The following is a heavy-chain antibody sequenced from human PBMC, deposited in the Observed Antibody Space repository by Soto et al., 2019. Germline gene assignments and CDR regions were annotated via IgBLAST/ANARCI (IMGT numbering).Heavy chain of an antibody. CDR2: ISSGGSTT. CDR1: GFTFSNYH. J-gene: IGHJ5*02. CDR3: ARGATYYDSSGQGFDP. D-gene: IGHD3-22*01. Sequence: PGGSLRLSCAAAGFTFSNYHMNWVRQAPGKGLEWVSYISSGGSTTYYADSVKGRFTISRDNAKNSLYLQMNSLRDEDTAVYYCARGATYYDSSGQGFDPWGQGTLVTVSS. V-gene: IGHV3-48*02.